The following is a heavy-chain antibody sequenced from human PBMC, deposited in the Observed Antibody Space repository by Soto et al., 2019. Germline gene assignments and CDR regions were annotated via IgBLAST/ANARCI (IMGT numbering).Heavy chain of an antibody. Sequence: QVQLVQSGPELKKPGSSVKVSCKAPGDTFNSYGISWLRQAPGKGLEWMGGIVPMFGTTNLALKFEDRVTITADELTTTVYMEIRGLTSEDTAVYYCARDLADVHLWDAFDVWGHGTRVTVSS. D-gene: IGHD6-13*01. J-gene: IGHJ3*01. V-gene: IGHV1-69*01. CDR2: IVPMFGTT. CDR1: GDTFNSYG. CDR3: ARDLADVHLWDAFDV.